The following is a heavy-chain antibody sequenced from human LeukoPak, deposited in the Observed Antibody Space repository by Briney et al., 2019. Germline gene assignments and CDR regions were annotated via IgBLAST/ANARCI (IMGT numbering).Heavy chain of an antibody. CDR3: ARDRSTSRYYHGMDV. Sequence: PGGSLRLSCAASGFTFSSYAMTWVRQAPGKGLEWVSAISSRSAHIYYADSVKGRFTISRDNAKNSLYLEMKNLRADDTAVYYCARDRSTSRYYHGMDVWGPGTTVIVSS. CDR2: ISSRSAHI. D-gene: IGHD2-2*01. CDR1: GFTFSSYA. J-gene: IGHJ6*02. V-gene: IGHV3-21*01.